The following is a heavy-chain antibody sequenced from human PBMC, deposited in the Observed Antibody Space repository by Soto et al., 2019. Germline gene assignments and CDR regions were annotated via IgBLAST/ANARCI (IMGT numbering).Heavy chain of an antibody. CDR2: INPSDGST. CDR3: ARGVPVGRGYYGMDV. J-gene: IGHJ6*02. V-gene: IGHV1-46*03. D-gene: IGHD3-10*01. Sequence: QVQLVQSGAEVKKPGASVKVSCKASGYTLTRYYMHWVRQAPGQGLEWMGVINPSDGSTIYAQSFKARVTMTRDTATSTVYMELSSLIFEDTAVCFCARGVPVGRGYYGMDVWGQGTTLSVSS. CDR1: GYTLTRYY.